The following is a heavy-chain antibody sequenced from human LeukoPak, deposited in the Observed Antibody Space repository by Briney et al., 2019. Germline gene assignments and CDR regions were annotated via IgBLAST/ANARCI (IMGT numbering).Heavy chain of an antibody. CDR3: ARAAAAFRYAFDI. CDR1: GGSFSGYY. CDR2: INHSGST. D-gene: IGHD6-13*01. Sequence: SETLSLTCAVYGGSFSGYYWSWIRQPPGKGLEWIGEINHSGSTNYNPSLKSRVTISVDTSKNQFSLKLSSVTAADTAVYYCARAAAAFRYAFDIWGQGTMVTVSS. J-gene: IGHJ3*02. V-gene: IGHV4-34*01.